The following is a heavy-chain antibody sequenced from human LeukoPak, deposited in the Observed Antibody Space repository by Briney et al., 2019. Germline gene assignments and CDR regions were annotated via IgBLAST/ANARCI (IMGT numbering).Heavy chain of an antibody. J-gene: IGHJ4*02. CDR2: MSGSGGST. V-gene: IGHV3-23*01. CDR3: AKVGPYYDFWSGYFSDY. CDR1: GFTFSSYA. D-gene: IGHD3-3*01. Sequence: GGSLRLSCAASGFTFSSYAMSWVRQAPGKGLEWVSSMSGSGGSTYYADSVKGRITISRDNSKNTLYLQMNSLRAEDTAVYYCAKVGPYYDFWSGYFSDYWGQGTLVTVSS.